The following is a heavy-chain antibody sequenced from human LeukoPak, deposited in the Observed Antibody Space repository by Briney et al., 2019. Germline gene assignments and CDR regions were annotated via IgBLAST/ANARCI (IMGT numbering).Heavy chain of an antibody. D-gene: IGHD1-7*01. Sequence: ASVKVSCKASGYTFTNSYMHWVQQAPGQGLEWMGIINPSGGSTSYAQKFQGRVTMTRDMSTSTVYMELSSLRSEDTAVYYCARGPLTGTTPSNWFDPWGQGTLVTVSS. CDR2: INPSGGST. CDR1: GYTFTNSY. J-gene: IGHJ5*02. CDR3: ARGPLTGTTPSNWFDP. V-gene: IGHV1-46*01.